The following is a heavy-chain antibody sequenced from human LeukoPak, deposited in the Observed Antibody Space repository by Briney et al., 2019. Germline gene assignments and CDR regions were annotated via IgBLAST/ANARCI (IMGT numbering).Heavy chain of an antibody. D-gene: IGHD6-13*01. V-gene: IGHV3-48*03. CDR1: GFTFSNNE. Sequence: GGSLRLSCAASGFTFSNNEMSWVRQAPGKGLEWVSYISSGGSTIYYADSVKGRFTISSDNAKNSLYLQMNSLRAEDTAVYYCARAEVAAGIDVNWFDPWGQGTLVTVSS. CDR2: ISSGGSTI. J-gene: IGHJ5*02. CDR3: ARAEVAAGIDVNWFDP.